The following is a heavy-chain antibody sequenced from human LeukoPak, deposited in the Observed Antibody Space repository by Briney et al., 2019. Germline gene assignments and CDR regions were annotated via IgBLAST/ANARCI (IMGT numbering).Heavy chain of an antibody. J-gene: IGHJ4*02. CDR1: GFTFSNAW. CDR3: TTDWIRIAVAGTQRGY. CDR2: IESKIDGGTT. Sequence: PGGSLRLSCAVSGFTFSNAWMSWVRQAPGKGLEWVGCIESKIDGGTTDYAAPVKGRFTVSRDDSKSTLYLQMNSLKTEDSAVYYCTTDWIRIAVAGTQRGYWGQGTLVTVSS. V-gene: IGHV3-15*04. D-gene: IGHD6-19*01.